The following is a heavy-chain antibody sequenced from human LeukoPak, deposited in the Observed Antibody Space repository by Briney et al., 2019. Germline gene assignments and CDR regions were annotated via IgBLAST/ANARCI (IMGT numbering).Heavy chain of an antibody. CDR1: GGSFSSYY. CDR3: ARLAHDFWSGYYSLDYYYYYMDV. CDR2: IYYSGST. D-gene: IGHD3-3*01. J-gene: IGHJ6*03. V-gene: IGHV4-39*01. Sequence: SETLSLTCAVYGGSFSSYYWGWIRQPPGKGLEWIGSIYYSGSTYYNPSLKSRVTISVDTSKNQFSLKLSSVTAADTAVYYCARLAHDFWSGYYSLDYYYYYMDVWGKGTTVTVSS.